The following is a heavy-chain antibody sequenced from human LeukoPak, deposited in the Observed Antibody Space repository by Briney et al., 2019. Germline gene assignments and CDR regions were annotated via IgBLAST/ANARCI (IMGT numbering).Heavy chain of an antibody. J-gene: IGHJ4*02. Sequence: GGSLRLSCAASGFTFSSNTMNWVRQAPGKGLEWVSYISSSATTIYYADSVKGRFTISRDNAKNSLYLQMNSLRAEDTAVYYCARDFLEDSYWGQGTLVTVSS. V-gene: IGHV3-48*01. CDR2: ISSSATTI. CDR1: GFTFSSNT. D-gene: IGHD3-3*01. CDR3: ARDFLEDSY.